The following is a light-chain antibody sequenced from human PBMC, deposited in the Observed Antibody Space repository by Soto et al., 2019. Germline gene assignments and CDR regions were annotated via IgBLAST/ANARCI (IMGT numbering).Light chain of an antibody. CDR1: TSNIGSNY. V-gene: IGLV1-47*01. CDR3: ATWDESLNGFYV. J-gene: IGLJ1*01. CDR2: TNN. Sequence: QSVLTQPPSASGTPGQGVTISCSGSTSNIGSNYVYWYQQLPGTAPKLLIYTNNQRPSGVPDRFSGSKSGTSASLAISGLRSDDEADYFCATWDESLNGFYVFGTGTKVTVL.